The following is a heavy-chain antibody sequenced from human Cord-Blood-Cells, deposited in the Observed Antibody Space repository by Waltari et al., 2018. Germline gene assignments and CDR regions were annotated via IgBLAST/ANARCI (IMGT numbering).Heavy chain of an antibody. V-gene: IGHV4-31*03. CDR3: AGLIRGFLKLGRDV. CDR2: MYYSVST. J-gene: IGHJ6*02. D-gene: IGHD7-27*01. Sequence: QVQLQESGPGLVKPSQTLSLTCTVSGGSISSGGSYWSWIRQHPGKGLEWMGYMYYSVSTYYNTSSKSRVTISVDTSKNQFSRKLSSVTAADTAGYYCAGLIRGFLKLGRDVWGQGTTVTVSS. CDR1: GGSISSGGSY.